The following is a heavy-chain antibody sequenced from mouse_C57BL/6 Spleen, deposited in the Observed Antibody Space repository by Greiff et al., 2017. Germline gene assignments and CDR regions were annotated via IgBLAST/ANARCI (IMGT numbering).Heavy chain of an antibody. CDR3: ARWYYGSSDYCDY. V-gene: IGHV1-55*01. J-gene: IGHJ2*01. CDR1: GYTFTSYW. CDR2: IYPGSGST. D-gene: IGHD1-1*01. Sequence: VQLQQSGAELVKPGASVKMSCKASGYTFTSYWITWVKQRPGQGLEWIGDIYPGSGSTNYNEKFKSKATLTVDTSSSTAYMQLSSLTSEDSAVYYCARWYYGSSDYCDYWGQGTTLTVSS.